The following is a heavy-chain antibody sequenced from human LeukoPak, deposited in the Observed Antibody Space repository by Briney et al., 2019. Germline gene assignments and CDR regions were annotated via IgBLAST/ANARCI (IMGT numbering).Heavy chain of an antibody. V-gene: IGHV4-31*11. D-gene: IGHD2-15*01. CDR2: IYYSGST. Sequence: SETLSLTCAVYGGSFSGYYWSWIRQHPGKGLEWIGYIYYSGSTYYNPSLKSRVTISVDTSKNQFSLKLSSVTAADTAVCYCARVVLGYCSGGSCYGFDYWGQGTLVTVSS. CDR3: ARVVLGYCSGGSCYGFDY. J-gene: IGHJ4*02. CDR1: GGSFSGYY.